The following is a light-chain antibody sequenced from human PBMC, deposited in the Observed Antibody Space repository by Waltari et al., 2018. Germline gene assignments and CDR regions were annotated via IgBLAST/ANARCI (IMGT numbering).Light chain of an antibody. CDR2: GAS. J-gene: IGKJ1*01. CDR3: LQHDSFPWT. V-gene: IGKV1-17*03. Sequence: DIQVTQSPSAMSASVGARVTITCRASQDISNYLAWFQQRPGKVPKRLIYGASRLQDGVPSRFSGSGSGTEFTLTISSLQPEDFANYYCLQHDSFPWTFGQGTKVEF. CDR1: QDISNY.